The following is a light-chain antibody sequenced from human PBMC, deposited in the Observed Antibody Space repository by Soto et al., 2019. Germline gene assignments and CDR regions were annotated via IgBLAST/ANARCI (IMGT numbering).Light chain of an antibody. Sequence: QSVLTQPASVSGSPGQSITISCTGTSSDVGGYNYVSWYQQHPGKAPKLMIYEVSNRPSGVSNRFSGSKSGNTASLTISGLQAEDEADYYCSSYISSSTHVFGPGTKVTVL. CDR2: EVS. CDR1: SSDVGGYNY. J-gene: IGLJ1*01. V-gene: IGLV2-14*01. CDR3: SSYISSSTHV.